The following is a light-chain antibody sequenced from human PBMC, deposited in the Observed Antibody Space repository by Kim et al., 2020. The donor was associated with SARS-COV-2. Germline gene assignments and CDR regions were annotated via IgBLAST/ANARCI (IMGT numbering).Light chain of an antibody. CDR2: KAS. CDR3: KQYNTDWA. V-gene: IGKV1-5*03. J-gene: IGKJ1*01. Sequence: STSVGDRDTSSCRASRSISRCLALYQQKPGKAPKPLIYKASSLESGVASRFSGSVAGTDFTITISNLQPDDFETYYCKQYNTDWAFVQGTKVDIK. CDR1: RSISRC.